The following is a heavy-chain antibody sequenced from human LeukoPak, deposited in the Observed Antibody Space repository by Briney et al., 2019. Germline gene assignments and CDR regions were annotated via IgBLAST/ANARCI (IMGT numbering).Heavy chain of an antibody. Sequence: PGGSLRLSCAASGFTFTTYWMSWVRQAPGKGLEWVANIKQDGSEKYYLDSVKGRFTISRDNAKNSLYLQMNSLRAEDTAVYYCAKEVDQRGYSYGLIDYWGQGTLVTVSS. CDR3: AKEVDQRGYSYGLIDY. J-gene: IGHJ4*02. V-gene: IGHV3-7*01. D-gene: IGHD5-18*01. CDR1: GFTFTTYW. CDR2: IKQDGSEK.